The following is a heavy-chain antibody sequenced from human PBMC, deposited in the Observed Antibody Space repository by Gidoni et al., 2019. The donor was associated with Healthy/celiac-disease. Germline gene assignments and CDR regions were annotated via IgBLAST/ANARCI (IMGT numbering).Heavy chain of an antibody. V-gene: IGHV1-18*01. CDR2: SSAYTGNT. D-gene: IGHD5-18*01. Sequence: QVQLVQSGAEVTKPGASVKVSCKASGYTLTSYGISLVRQAPGQGLEWMGWSSAYTGNTNYAQKRQGRVTMTTDTSTSTAYMELRSRRSDDTAVYYCARDRQLGFDYWGQGTLVTVSS. J-gene: IGHJ4*02. CDR1: GYTLTSYG. CDR3: ARDRQLGFDY.